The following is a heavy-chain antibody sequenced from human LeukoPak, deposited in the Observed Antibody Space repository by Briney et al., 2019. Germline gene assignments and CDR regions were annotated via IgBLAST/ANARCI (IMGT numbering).Heavy chain of an antibody. CDR1: GFTFSSYG. J-gene: IGHJ4*02. V-gene: IGHV3-7*03. D-gene: IGHD6-13*01. CDR2: IRQDGDTK. CDR3: ARSLPYGTTWYGRSDF. Sequence: GGSLRLSCVASGFTFSSYGMNWVRQAPGKGLEWVANIRQDGDTKYYVDSVKGRFTISRDNAMNSLYLQMNSLRAEDTAIYYCARSLPYGTTWYGRSDFWGQGTLVTVSS.